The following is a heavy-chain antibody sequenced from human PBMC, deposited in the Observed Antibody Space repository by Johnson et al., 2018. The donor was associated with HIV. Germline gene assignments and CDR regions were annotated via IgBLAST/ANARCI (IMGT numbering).Heavy chain of an antibody. CDR1: GFTFSTYG. CDR3: AKDRIPSIAAFNRDAFEI. Sequence: QVQLVESGGGVVQPGRSLRLSCAASGFTFSTYGMHWVRQAPGKGLEWVAVMWYDGSNKYYADSVKGRFTISRDNSKNTLYLQMNSLRAEDTAVYYCAKDRIPSIAAFNRDAFEIWGQGTMVTVSS. D-gene: IGHD6-6*01. V-gene: IGHV3-33*06. J-gene: IGHJ3*02. CDR2: MWYDGSNK.